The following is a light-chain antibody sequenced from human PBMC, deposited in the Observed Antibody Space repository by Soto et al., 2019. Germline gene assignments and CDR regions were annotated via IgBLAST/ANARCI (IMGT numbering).Light chain of an antibody. CDR2: DAS. CDR3: QQYNSYWT. CDR1: QYIRDD. V-gene: IGKV1-17*01. Sequence: DIQMTNSPSSLPASVGDRVTITCRASQYIRDDLAWYQQKPGRAPRLLIYDASTLEDGVPSRFSGSRSGTDFTLIISGLQPEDFATYYCQQYNSYWTFGQGTKVEIK. J-gene: IGKJ1*01.